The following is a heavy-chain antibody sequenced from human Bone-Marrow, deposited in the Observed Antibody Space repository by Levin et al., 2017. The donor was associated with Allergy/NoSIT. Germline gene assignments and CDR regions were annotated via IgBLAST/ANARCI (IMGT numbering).Heavy chain of an antibody. CDR3: ATSPTSGY. V-gene: IGHV3-53*01. CDR2: IYSGGDT. J-gene: IGHJ4*02. Sequence: GESLKISCAASGFTVRNNYMSWVRQAPGKGLEGVSIIYSGGDTYYTDSVKGRFTISRDSSKNTLYLQMNSLRADDTAVYYCATSPTSGYWGQGTLVTVSS. CDR1: GFTVRNNY.